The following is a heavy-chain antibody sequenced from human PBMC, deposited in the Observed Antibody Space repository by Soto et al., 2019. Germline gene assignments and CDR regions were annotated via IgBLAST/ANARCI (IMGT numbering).Heavy chain of an antibody. V-gene: IGHV4-39*01. CDR1: GGSISSSSYY. D-gene: IGHD3-16*01. Sequence: PSETLSLTCTVSGGSISSSSYYWGWIRQPPGKGLEWIGSIYYSGSTYYNPSLKSRVTISVDTSKNQFSLKLSSVTAADTAVYYCARSYDGVFYVGGWFDPWGQGTLVTVSS. CDR2: IYYSGST. CDR3: ARSYDGVFYVGGWFDP. J-gene: IGHJ5*02.